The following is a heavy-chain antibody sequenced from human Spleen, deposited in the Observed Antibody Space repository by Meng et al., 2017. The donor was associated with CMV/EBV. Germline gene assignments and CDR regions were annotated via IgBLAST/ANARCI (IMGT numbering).Heavy chain of an antibody. CDR1: GYNFTGYY. V-gene: IGHV1-69*10. J-gene: IGHJ4*02. D-gene: IGHD2-15*01. CDR3: ARGYCSGGSFYRGLDY. Sequence: SVKVSCKASGYNFTGYYMHWVRQAPGQGLEWMGGIIPIPATRNYAQNFQGRVTITADKSTNTAYMELNSLRSEDTAVYYCARGYCSGGSFYRGLDYWGQGTLVTVSS. CDR2: IIPIPATR.